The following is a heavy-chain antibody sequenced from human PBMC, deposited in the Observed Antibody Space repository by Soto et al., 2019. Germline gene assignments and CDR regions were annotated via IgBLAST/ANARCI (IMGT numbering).Heavy chain of an antibody. CDR2: ISGSGGAT. CDR1: GFTFSSYA. CDR3: AKPDYGSGSYYNPSFDY. D-gene: IGHD3-10*01. Sequence: PGWSLRLSCASSGFTFSSYAMSWVRQAPGKGLEWVSVISGSGGATYYADSVKGRFTISRDNFINTLYLQMNSLRAEDTAVYYCAKPDYGSGSYYNPSFDYWGQGTLVTVSS. V-gene: IGHV3-23*01. J-gene: IGHJ4*02.